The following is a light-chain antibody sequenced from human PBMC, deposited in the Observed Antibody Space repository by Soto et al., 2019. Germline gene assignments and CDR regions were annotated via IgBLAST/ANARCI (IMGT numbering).Light chain of an antibody. CDR3: CSYAGSYTLWV. J-gene: IGLJ3*02. CDR2: DVS. Sequence: QSVLTQSRSVSGSPGQSVTISCTGTSSDVGGYNYVSWYQQHPGKAPKLMIYDVSKRPSGVPDRFSGSKSGNTASLTISGLQAEDEADYYCCSYAGSYTLWVFGGGTKLTVL. V-gene: IGLV2-11*01. CDR1: SSDVGGYNY.